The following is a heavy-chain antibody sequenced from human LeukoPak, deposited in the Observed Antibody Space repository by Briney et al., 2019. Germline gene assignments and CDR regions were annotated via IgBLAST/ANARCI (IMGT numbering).Heavy chain of an antibody. J-gene: IGHJ4*02. CDR3: ARQRLLSYYFDY. D-gene: IGHD2-2*01. Sequence: EWIGYIYSGSTYYNPSLKSRLTISVGTSKNQFSLKLSSVTAADTAVYYCARQRLLSYYFDYWGQGTLVTVSS. V-gene: IGHV4-30-4*01. CDR2: IYSGST.